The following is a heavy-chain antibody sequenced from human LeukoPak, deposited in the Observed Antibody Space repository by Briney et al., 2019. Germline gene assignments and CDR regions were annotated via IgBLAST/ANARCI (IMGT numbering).Heavy chain of an antibody. J-gene: IGHJ6*03. CDR2: IRYDGSNK. Sequence: GGSLRLSCAASGFTFSSYGMHWVRQAPGKGLEWVAFIRYDGSNKYYADSVKGRFTISRDNSKNTLYLQMNSLRAEDTAVYYCAKDTMRDGSSWRKGYYYYYMDVWGKGTTVTVSS. D-gene: IGHD6-13*01. CDR3: AKDTMRDGSSWRKGYYYYYMDV. V-gene: IGHV3-30*02. CDR1: GFTFSSYG.